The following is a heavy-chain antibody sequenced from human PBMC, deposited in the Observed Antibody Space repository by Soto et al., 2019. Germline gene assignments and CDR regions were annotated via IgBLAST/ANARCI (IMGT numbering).Heavy chain of an antibody. CDR1: GFTFASYA. D-gene: IGHD2-15*01. Sequence: GGSLRLSCAASGFTFASYAMSWVRQAPGKGLEWVSTISGSGDNTFYADSVRGRFTISRDNSKITLYLQMNRLRAEDTAVYYCAKGRGYCSGGSCYSDYWGQGT. CDR3: AKGRGYCSGGSCYSDY. V-gene: IGHV3-23*01. J-gene: IGHJ4*02. CDR2: ISGSGDNT.